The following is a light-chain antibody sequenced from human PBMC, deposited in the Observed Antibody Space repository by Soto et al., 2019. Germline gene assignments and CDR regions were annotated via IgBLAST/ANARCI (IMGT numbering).Light chain of an antibody. Sequence: EIVMTQSPATLSVSPGERATLSCRASQSISNNLAWYQQKPGQPPRLLIYDASTRATGIPARLSGSESGTEFTLTISSLQSEDFAVYYCQQYSNWPYTFGQGTKLEI. CDR1: QSISNN. J-gene: IGKJ2*01. V-gene: IGKV3-15*01. CDR2: DAS. CDR3: QQYSNWPYT.